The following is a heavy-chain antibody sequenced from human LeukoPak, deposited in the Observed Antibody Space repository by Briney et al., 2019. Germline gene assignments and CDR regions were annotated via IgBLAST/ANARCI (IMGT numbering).Heavy chain of an antibody. V-gene: IGHV3-74*01. J-gene: IGHJ6*02. CDR3: AKDLGSAITSALALDV. CDR2: INSDGSTT. D-gene: IGHD2-15*01. CDR1: GFTFSRYW. Sequence: GGSLKLSCAASGFTFSRYWMHWVRQAPGKGLVWVSRINSDGSTTTYADSVTGRFTVSRDSAKNAQYLQMNSLRAEDTAVYYCAKDLGSAITSALALDVWGQGTTVTVSS.